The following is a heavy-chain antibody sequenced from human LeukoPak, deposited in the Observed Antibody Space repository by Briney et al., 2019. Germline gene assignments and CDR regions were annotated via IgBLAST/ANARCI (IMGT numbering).Heavy chain of an antibody. CDR1: GFTFSTYG. J-gene: IGHJ4*02. Sequence: PGRSLRLSCAASSGFTFSTYGMHWVRQAPGKGLEWVAVIWSDGSKKYYGDSVKGRYTISRDNSKNMLYLQMNSLRAEDTAVYYCASPGSDYDSSVFDYWGQGTLVIVSS. CDR3: ASPGSDYDSSVFDY. D-gene: IGHD3-22*01. CDR2: IWSDGSKK. V-gene: IGHV3-33*01.